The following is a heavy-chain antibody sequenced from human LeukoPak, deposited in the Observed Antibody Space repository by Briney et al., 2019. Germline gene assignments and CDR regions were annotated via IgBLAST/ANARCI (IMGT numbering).Heavy chain of an antibody. CDR2: IYYNGIT. CDR3: ARYARVPVD. V-gene: IGHV4-59*08. J-gene: IGHJ4*02. Sequence: SETLSLTCTVSDGSISSNYWGWIRQPPGKGLEYIGYIYYNGITNSNPSLKSLVTLSIDTSKNQFSLKLNSVTAADAAVYYCARYARVPVDWGQGILVTVSS. CDR1: DGSISSNY. D-gene: IGHD3-10*02.